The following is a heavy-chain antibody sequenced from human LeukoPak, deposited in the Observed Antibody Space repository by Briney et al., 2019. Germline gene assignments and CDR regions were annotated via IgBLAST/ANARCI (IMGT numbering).Heavy chain of an antibody. V-gene: IGHV3-21*01. Sequence: GGSLRLSCAASGFTFSSYSMNWVRQAPGKGLEWVSSISSSSSYIYYADSVKGRFTISRDNAKNSLYLQMNSLRAEDTAVYYCARDHSSSWPLDYWGQGTLVTVSS. CDR2: ISSSSSYI. D-gene: IGHD6-13*01. CDR3: ARDHSSSWPLDY. CDR1: GFTFSSYS. J-gene: IGHJ4*02.